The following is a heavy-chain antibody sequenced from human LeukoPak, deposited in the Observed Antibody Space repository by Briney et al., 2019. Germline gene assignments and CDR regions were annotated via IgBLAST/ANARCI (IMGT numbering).Heavy chain of an antibody. Sequence: GRSLRLSCAASGFTFDDYAMHWVRQAPGKGLEWVSGISWNSGSIGYADSVKGRFTISRDNAKNSLYLQMNSLRAEDTALYYCAKDHRGGWIAAATFFQHWGQGTLVTVSS. CDR3: AKDHRGGWIAAATFFQH. D-gene: IGHD6-13*01. J-gene: IGHJ1*01. CDR1: GFTFDDYA. V-gene: IGHV3-9*01. CDR2: ISWNSGSI.